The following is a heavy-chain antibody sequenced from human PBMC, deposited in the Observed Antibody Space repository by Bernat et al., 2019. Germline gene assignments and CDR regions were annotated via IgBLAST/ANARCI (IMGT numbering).Heavy chain of an antibody. CDR2: ISSSSSSI. D-gene: IGHD2-15*01. V-gene: IGHV3-48*02. Sequence: EVQLVESGGGLVQPGGSLRLSCAASGFTFSSHSMNWVRQAPGKGLEWVSYISSSSSSIYYADSVKGRFTISRDDAKNSLYLQMNSLRDEDTAVYYCARDLRHCSGGTCYYFYYGIDVWGQGTTVTVSS. CDR1: GFTFSSHS. CDR3: ARDLRHCSGGTCYYFYYGIDV. J-gene: IGHJ6*02.